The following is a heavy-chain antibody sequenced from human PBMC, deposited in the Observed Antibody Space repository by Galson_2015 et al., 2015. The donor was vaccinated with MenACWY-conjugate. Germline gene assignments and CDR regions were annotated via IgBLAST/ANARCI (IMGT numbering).Heavy chain of an antibody. Sequence: SLRLSCAASGFTFTNYAMHWVRQAPGKGLEWVALISYDGSNINYADSVKGRFTISRDNSKNTLYLQMDSLRAEDTAVYYCARDRRAAGAFRANWY. V-gene: IGHV3-30*03. CDR1: GFTFTNYA. J-gene: IGHJ2*01. D-gene: IGHD6-13*01. CDR3: ARDRRAAGAFRANWY. CDR2: ISYDGSNI.